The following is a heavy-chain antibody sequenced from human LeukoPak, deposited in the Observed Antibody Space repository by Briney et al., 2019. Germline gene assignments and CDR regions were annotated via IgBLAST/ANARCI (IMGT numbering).Heavy chain of an antibody. D-gene: IGHD3-10*01. Sequence: GGSLRLSCAASGFTFDDYAMHWVRQAPGKGLEWVSGISWNSGSIGYADSVKGRFTISRDNTKNSLYLQMNSLRAEDTALYYCAKGVPSYYYGSGSYYNGPMAFDYWGQGTVVTVSS. CDR1: GFTFDDYA. CDR2: ISWNSGSI. J-gene: IGHJ4*02. V-gene: IGHV3-9*01. CDR3: AKGVPSYYYGSGSYYNGPMAFDY.